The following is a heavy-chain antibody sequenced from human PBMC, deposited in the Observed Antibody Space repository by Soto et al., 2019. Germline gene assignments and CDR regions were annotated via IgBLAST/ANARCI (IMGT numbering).Heavy chain of an antibody. CDR3: ARAGRSCSGGSCYPSLYGMDV. CDR1: GFTFSSYA. Sequence: GGSLRLSCAASGFTFSSYAMHWVRQAPGKGLEWVAVISYDGSNKYYADSVKGRFTISRDNSKNTLYLQMNSLRAEDTAVYYCARAGRSCSGGSCYPSLYGMDVWGQGTTVTVSS. D-gene: IGHD2-15*01. V-gene: IGHV3-30-3*01. CDR2: ISYDGSNK. J-gene: IGHJ6*02.